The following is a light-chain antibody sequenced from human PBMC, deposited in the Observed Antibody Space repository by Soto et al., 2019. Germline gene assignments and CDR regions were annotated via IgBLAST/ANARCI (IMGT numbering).Light chain of an antibody. J-gene: IGKJ2*01. Sequence: DIQMTQSPSTLSASVGDTVTITCRASQSLSYWLAWYQQKPGQAPKLLIHKASTLESGVPSRFSGSGSGTDFTLTITSLQPDDFATFYCQQYDLFPYTFGQGTNLEIK. CDR2: KAS. V-gene: IGKV1-5*03. CDR1: QSLSYW. CDR3: QQYDLFPYT.